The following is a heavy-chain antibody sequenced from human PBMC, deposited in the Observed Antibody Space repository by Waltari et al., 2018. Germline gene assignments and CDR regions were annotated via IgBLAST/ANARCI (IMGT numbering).Heavy chain of an antibody. Sequence: QVQLQQWGAGLLKPSETLSLTCAVYGGSFSGYYWSWIRQPPGKGLGWIGESNHSGRINYNPSLKSRVTISIDTSKNQFSLRLTSVTAADTAVYYCARGNYCSGGSCPDYWGQGTLVTVSS. V-gene: IGHV4-34*01. CDR3: ARGNYCSGGSCPDY. CDR1: GGSFSGYY. J-gene: IGHJ4*02. CDR2: SNHSGRI. D-gene: IGHD2-15*01.